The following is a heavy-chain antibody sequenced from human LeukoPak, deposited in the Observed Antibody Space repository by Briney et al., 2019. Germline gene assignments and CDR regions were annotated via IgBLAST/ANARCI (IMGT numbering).Heavy chain of an antibody. CDR2: IFYTGAA. D-gene: IGHD4-17*01. V-gene: IGHV4-59*01. J-gene: IGHJ5*01. CDR1: GGSISGYF. CDR3: AKFATVTVPNWLDF. Sequence: SETLSLTCTFSGGSISGYFWSWVRQPPGEALQFLGYIFYTGAASYNPSLNSRVTMSVDTSKNQFSLKVRSVTAADTAVYYCAKFATVTVPNWLDFWGQGILVTVSS.